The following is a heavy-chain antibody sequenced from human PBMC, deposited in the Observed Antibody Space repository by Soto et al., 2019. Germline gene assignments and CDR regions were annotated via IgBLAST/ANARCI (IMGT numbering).Heavy chain of an antibody. CDR2: IIPIFGTA. CDR3: ARHVPAAGYSYGMDV. Sequence: QVQLVQSGAEVKKPGSSVKVSCKASGGTFSSYAISWVRQAPGQGLEWMGGIIPIFGTANYAQKFQDRVTITADVSTSTAYMELRSLRSEDTAMYYCARHVPAAGYSYGMDVWGQGTTVTVSS. D-gene: IGHD2-2*01. V-gene: IGHV1-69*12. CDR1: GGTFSSYA. J-gene: IGHJ6*02.